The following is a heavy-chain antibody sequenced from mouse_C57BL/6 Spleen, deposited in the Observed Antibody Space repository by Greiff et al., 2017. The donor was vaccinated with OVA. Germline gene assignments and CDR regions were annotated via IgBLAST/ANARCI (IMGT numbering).Heavy chain of an antibody. Sequence: QVQLQQSGPGLVQPSQCLSISCTVSGFSLTSYGVHWVRQSPGKGLEWLGVICSGGSTDYNAAIMSSKSITKDNSKSQVFFKMSSLRADDTAIYYCAKKGSTIVATDFDVWGTGTTVTVSS. CDR1: GFSLTSYG. V-gene: IGHV2-5*01. CDR2: ICSGGST. CDR3: AKKGSTIVATDFDV. D-gene: IGHD1-1*01. J-gene: IGHJ1*03.